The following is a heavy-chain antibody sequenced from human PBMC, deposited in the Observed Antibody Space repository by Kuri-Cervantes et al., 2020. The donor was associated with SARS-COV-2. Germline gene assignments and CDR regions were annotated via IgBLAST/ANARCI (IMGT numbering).Heavy chain of an antibody. CDR2: IYSGST. Sequence: ESLKISCTVSGVSISSHDWSWIRQPPGKGLEWIGYIYSGSTNYNPSLKSRVTISVDTSKNQFSLKLSSVTAADTAVYYCARFLGFYYYMDVWGKGTTVTVSS. CDR3: ARFLGFYYYMDV. CDR1: GVSISSHD. D-gene: IGHD3-16*01. J-gene: IGHJ6*03. V-gene: IGHV4-59*11.